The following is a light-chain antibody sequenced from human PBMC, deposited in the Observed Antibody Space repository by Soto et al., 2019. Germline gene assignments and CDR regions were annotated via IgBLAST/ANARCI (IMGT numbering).Light chain of an antibody. J-gene: IGLJ1*01. CDR3: AAWDDSLSGPV. V-gene: IGLV1-44*01. CDR2: RSY. Sequence: QSVLTQPPSASGTPGQSVTISCSGGSSNMGTNTVSWYQHLPGTPPKLLIFRSYQRPSGVPDRFSGSKSGTSASLAISGLQSEYEADYYCAAWDDSLSGPVFGTGTKLTVL. CDR1: SSNMGTNT.